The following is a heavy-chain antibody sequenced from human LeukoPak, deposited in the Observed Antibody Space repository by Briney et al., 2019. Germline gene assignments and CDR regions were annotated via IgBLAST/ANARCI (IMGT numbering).Heavy chain of an antibody. CDR1: GGSISSYY. CDR3: AGHHPRNTVDF. D-gene: IGHD2/OR15-2a*01. J-gene: IGHJ4*02. V-gene: IGHV4-59*08. Sequence: SEALSLTCTVSGGSISSYYWSWIRQPPGKGLEWIAYISDVGSINYNPSLKSRVTISLDTSKNQFSLKLSSVTAADTAVYYCAGHHPRNTVDFWGQGTLVTVSS. CDR2: ISDVGSI.